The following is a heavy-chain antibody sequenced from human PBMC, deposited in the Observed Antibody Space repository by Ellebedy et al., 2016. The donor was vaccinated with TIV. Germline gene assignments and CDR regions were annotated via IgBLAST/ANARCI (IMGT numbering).Heavy chain of an antibody. V-gene: IGHV4-59*01. CDR1: GVSMSSYY. D-gene: IGHD1-1*01. CDR3: ARVLRAGRSGDYFDY. J-gene: IGHJ4*02. Sequence: MPSETLSLTCTVSGVSMSSYYWSWIRQPPGKGLEWIGNIYYSGGANYNPSLKSRVTISIDTSKNQSSLKLRSVTAADTAVYYCARVLRAGRSGDYFDYWGQGTLVTVSS. CDR2: IYYSGGA.